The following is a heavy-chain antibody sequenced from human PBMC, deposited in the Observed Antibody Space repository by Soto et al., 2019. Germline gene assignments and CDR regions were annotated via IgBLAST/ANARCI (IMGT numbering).Heavy chain of an antibody. J-gene: IGHJ4*02. CDR2: ISGSGDGT. V-gene: IGHV3-23*01. D-gene: IGHD3-22*01. CDR3: AKRGDSSGSYYFDY. CDR1: GFTFSSYV. Sequence: GSLRLSCAASGFTFSSYVMSWVRQAPGKGLEWVSGISGSGDGTFYADSVKGRFTISRDRSKDTLYLQINNLRAEDTAVYYCAKRGDSSGSYYFDYWGQGTLVTVSS.